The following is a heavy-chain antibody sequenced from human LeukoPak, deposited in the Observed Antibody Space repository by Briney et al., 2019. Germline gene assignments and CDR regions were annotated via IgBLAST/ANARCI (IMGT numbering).Heavy chain of an antibody. CDR3: AKRQWGVTHYYYYYGMDV. CDR1: GFTFSSYA. J-gene: IGHJ6*02. V-gene: IGHV3-23*01. CDR2: ISGSGGST. D-gene: IGHD2-21*02. Sequence: GGSLRLSCAASGFTFSSYAMSWARQAPGKGLEWVSAISGSGGSTYYADSVKGRFTISRDNSKNTLYLQMNSLRAEDTAVYYCAKRQWGVTHYYYYYGMDVWGQGTTVTVSS.